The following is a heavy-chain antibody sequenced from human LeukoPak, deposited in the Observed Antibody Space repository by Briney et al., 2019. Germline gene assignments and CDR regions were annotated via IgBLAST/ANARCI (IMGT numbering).Heavy chain of an antibody. CDR3: ARDHRITMIVGD. CDR1: GGSISSSSYY. V-gene: IGHV4-39*02. CDR2: IYYSGST. Sequence: SETLSLTCTVSGGSISSSSYYWGWIRQPPGKGLEWIGSIYYSGSTYYNPSLKSRVTISVDTSKNQFSLKLSSVTAADTAVYYCARDHRITMIVGDWGQGTLVTVSS. J-gene: IGHJ4*02. D-gene: IGHD3-22*01.